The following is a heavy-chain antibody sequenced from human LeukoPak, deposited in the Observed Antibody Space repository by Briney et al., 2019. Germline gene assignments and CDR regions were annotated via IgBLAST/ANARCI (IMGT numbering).Heavy chain of an antibody. CDR1: GVSISSYY. CDR2: ISYSGST. J-gene: IGHJ4*02. Sequence: SETLSLTCTVSGVSISSYYWSWIRQPPGKGLEWIGYISYSGSTNYNPSLKSRVTISVDTSKNQFSLKLSSVTAADTAVYYCARESSGWQTNLDYWGQGTLVTVSS. CDR3: ARESSGWQTNLDY. D-gene: IGHD6-19*01. V-gene: IGHV4-59*01.